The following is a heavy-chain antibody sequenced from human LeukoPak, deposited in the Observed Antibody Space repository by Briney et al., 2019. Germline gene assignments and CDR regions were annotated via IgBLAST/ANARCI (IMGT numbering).Heavy chain of an antibody. Sequence: GGSLRLSCAASGFTFSSYAMNWVRQAPGKGLEWVSPISGSGGSTFYADSVKGRFTISRDNSRNTLYLQMNSLRAEDTAIFYCTRSFRGFDFYYFDNWGQGTLVTVSS. J-gene: IGHJ4*02. CDR2: ISGSGGST. CDR3: TRSFRGFDFYYFDN. D-gene: IGHD5-12*01. CDR1: GFTFSSYA. V-gene: IGHV3-23*01.